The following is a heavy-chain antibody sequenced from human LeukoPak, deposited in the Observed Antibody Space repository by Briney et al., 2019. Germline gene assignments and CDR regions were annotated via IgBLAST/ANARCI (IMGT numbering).Heavy chain of an antibody. D-gene: IGHD2-2*01. V-gene: IGHV3-21*06. Sequence: GGSLRLSCSASGFTFSISAMNWVRQAPGKGLEWVSSINNVASHIYYADSVKGRFTISRDDAKNTLYLQMNSLRAEDTAVYYCARDRPGDIVVVPAAFYMDVWGKGTTVTVSS. CDR2: INNVASHI. CDR3: ARDRPGDIVVVPAAFYMDV. CDR1: GFTFSISA. J-gene: IGHJ6*03.